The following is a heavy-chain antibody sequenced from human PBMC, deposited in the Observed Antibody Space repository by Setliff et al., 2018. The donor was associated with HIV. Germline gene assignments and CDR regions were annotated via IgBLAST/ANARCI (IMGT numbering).Heavy chain of an antibody. V-gene: IGHV3-74*01. CDR1: GYSLSDYW. J-gene: IGHJ3*02. Sequence: GGSLRLSCVASGYSLSDYWMNWVRQAPGKGLVWVSRTNYNGRSTSYADSLKGRFTSSRDNAKNTLYLQMKSLRVEYTAVYYCARDVEVGANSGDGFDIWGQGTMVTVSS. CDR3: ARDVEVGANSGDGFDI. D-gene: IGHD1-26*01. CDR2: TNYNGRST.